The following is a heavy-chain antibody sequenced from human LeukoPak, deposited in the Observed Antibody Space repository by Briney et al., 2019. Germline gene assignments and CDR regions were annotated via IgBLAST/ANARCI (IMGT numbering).Heavy chain of an antibody. CDR1: GFTFSSYA. CDR3: AKGNVKRITILGVVITGPYYFDY. D-gene: IGHD3-3*01. CDR2: ISGSGGST. Sequence: GGSLRLSCAASGFTFSSYAVSWVRQAPGKGLEWVSAISGSGGSTYYADSVKGRFTISRDNSKNTLYLQMNSLRAEDTAVYYCAKGNVKRITILGVVITGPYYFDYWGQGTLVTVSS. V-gene: IGHV3-23*01. J-gene: IGHJ4*02.